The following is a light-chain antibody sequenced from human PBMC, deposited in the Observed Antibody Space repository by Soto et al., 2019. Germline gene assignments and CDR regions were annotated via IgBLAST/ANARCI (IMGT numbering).Light chain of an antibody. CDR3: QQSYSTPPWT. V-gene: IGKV1-39*01. CDR1: QSIVTY. CDR2: AAS. J-gene: IGKJ1*01. Sequence: DIQMPPSPSSLSASVGDRVTITCRASQSIVTYLNWYLQKPGKAPKLLIYAASTLQSGVPSRFSGSGAGTDFTLTISSRQPEDFATYVWQQSYSTPPWTFGQGTKVEIK.